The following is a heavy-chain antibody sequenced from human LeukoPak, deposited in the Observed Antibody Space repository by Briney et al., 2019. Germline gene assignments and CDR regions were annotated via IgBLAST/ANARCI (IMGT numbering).Heavy chain of an antibody. D-gene: IGHD1-1*01. CDR3: AKDRVPDNGWNFDM. V-gene: IGHV3-23*01. J-gene: IGHJ3*02. Sequence: PGWCLRLSRAASVFTFTTYTLRWLGPAAGMGVEGVSSIYVVASKPFYADSLRGRFTISRDSSKSMVYLQMNGLRVDDTALYYCAKDRVPDNGWNFDMWGQGTMVIVSA. CDR2: IYVVASKP. CDR1: VFTFTTYT.